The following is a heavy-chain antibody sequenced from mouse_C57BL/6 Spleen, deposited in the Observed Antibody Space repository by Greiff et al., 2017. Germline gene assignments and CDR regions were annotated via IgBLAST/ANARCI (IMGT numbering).Heavy chain of an antibody. D-gene: IGHD2-4*01. J-gene: IGHJ4*01. CDR1: GYTFTSYW. CDR3: ARDYDYDRAMDY. V-gene: IGHV1-50*01. CDR2: IDPSDSYT. Sequence: QVQLQQPGAELVKPGASVKLSCKASGYTFTSYWMQWVKQRPGQGLEWIGEIDPSDSYTNYNQKFKGKATLTADTSSSTAYMQLSSLTSEDSAVYYCARDYDYDRAMDYWGQGTSVTVSS.